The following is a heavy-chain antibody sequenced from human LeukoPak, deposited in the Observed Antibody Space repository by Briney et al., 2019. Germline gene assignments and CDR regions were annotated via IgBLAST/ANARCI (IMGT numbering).Heavy chain of an antibody. D-gene: IGHD3-9*01. J-gene: IGHJ5*02. CDR3: AREPRLRYFDWSGWFDP. V-gene: IGHV3-30*03. Sequence: GGSLRLSCAASGFTFSSYGMHWVRQAPGKGLEWVAVISYDGSNKYYADSVKGRFTISRDNSKNTLYLQMNSLRAEDTAVYYCAREPRLRYFDWSGWFDPWGQGTLVTVSS. CDR1: GFTFSSYG. CDR2: ISYDGSNK.